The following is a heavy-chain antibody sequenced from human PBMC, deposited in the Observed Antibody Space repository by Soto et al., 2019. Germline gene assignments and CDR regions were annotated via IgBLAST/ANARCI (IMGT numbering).Heavy chain of an antibody. CDR2: FYFIGKT. Sequence: SENLSLTCPFLTAFFSKYCWRWIRQPPGKGLEWVGYFYFIGKTNYNLSLKRRVTRSEDTSKKQISLNLPSVTDADTAVYFCASVTFGGVILAHWGQGTLVTVSS. CDR3: ASVTFGGVILAH. J-gene: IGHJ4*02. CDR1: TAFFSKYC. D-gene: IGHD3-16*02. V-gene: IGHV4-59*13.